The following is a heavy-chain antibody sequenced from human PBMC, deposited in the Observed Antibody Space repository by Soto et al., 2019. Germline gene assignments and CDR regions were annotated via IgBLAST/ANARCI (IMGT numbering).Heavy chain of an antibody. CDR1: GGSISSGGYY. D-gene: IGHD3-10*01. CDR2: IYYSGST. Sequence: SETLSLTCTVSGGSISSGGYYWSWIRQPPGKGLEWIGYIYYSGSTYYNLSLKSRVTISVDTSKNQFSLKLSSVTAADTAVYYCARERSDYYGSGSYIDYWGQGTLVTVSS. J-gene: IGHJ4*02. CDR3: ARERSDYYGSGSYIDY. V-gene: IGHV4-30-4*01.